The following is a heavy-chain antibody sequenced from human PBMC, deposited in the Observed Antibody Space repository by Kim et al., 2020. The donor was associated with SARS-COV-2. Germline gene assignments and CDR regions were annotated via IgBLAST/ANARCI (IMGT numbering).Heavy chain of an antibody. J-gene: IGHJ5*02. V-gene: IGHV1-46*03. CDR1: GYTFTSSH. CDR2: INPSGGST. Sequence: ASVKVSCKASGYTFTSSHIQWVRQAPGQGLEWVGIINPSGGSTTYAQKLQGRVTMTRDTSTGTVYMELSSLRSEDTALYYCARGTWGGGGWGYGSEQYNLFDTWGQVSLVTVSS. D-gene: IGHD3-10*01. CDR3: ARGTWGGGGWGYGSEQYNLFDT.